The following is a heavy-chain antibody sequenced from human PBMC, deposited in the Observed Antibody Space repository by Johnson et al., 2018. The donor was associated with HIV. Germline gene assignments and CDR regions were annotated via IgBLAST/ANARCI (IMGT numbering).Heavy chain of an antibody. V-gene: IGHV3-53*01. Sequence: VQLVESGGGVVRPGGSLRLSCAASGLNVSRNYMSWVRQAPGKGLEWVSVLYSGGTTYHADSVKGRFTISRDNSKNTLYLQMNSLRAEDTAVYYCARDRGDMVRGGAAFDIWGQVTMVTVSS. CDR3: ARDRGDMVRGGAAFDI. CDR1: GLNVSRNY. J-gene: IGHJ3*02. D-gene: IGHD3-10*01. CDR2: LYSGGTT.